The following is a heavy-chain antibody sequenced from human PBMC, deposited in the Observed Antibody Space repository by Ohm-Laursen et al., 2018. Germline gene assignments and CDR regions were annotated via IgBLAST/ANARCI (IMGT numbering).Heavy chain of an antibody. Sequence: SLRLSCAASGFSISSYWMSWVRQVAGKGLEFVANINPDANERSYVDSVKGRFTISRDNAKNSLYLQMNSLRAEDTALYHCARVPGWLDDYYYYGMDVWGQGTTVTVSS. CDR3: ARVPGWLDDYYYYGMDV. J-gene: IGHJ6*02. D-gene: IGHD6-19*01. V-gene: IGHV3-7*03. CDR2: INPDANER. CDR1: GFSISSYW.